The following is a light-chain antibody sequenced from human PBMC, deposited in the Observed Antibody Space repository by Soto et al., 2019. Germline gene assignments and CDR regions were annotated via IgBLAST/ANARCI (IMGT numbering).Light chain of an antibody. J-gene: IGKJ2*01. CDR2: GAS. CDR1: QNLSRY. Sequence: EIVMTQSPATLSVSSGERATLSCRASQNLSRYLAWYQQRPGQAPRLLIHGASTRATGVPARFSGSGSGTDFTLTISSLQSEDFAVYYCQQYDRWPHTFGQGTKLQIK. CDR3: QQYDRWPHT. V-gene: IGKV3-15*01.